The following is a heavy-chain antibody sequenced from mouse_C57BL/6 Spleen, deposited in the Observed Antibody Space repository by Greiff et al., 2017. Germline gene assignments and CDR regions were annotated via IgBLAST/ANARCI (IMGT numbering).Heavy chain of an antibody. CDR1: GYTFTDYE. V-gene: IGHV1-15*01. J-gene: IGHJ4*01. CDR2: IDPETGGT. Sequence: VQLQQSGAELVRPGASVTLSCKASGYTFTDYEMHWVKQTPVHGLEWIGAIDPETGGTAYNQKFKGKAILTADKSSSTAYMELRSLTSEDSAVYYCTRGSNYTYYYAMDYWGQGTSVTVSS. CDR3: TRGSNYTYYYAMDY. D-gene: IGHD2-5*01.